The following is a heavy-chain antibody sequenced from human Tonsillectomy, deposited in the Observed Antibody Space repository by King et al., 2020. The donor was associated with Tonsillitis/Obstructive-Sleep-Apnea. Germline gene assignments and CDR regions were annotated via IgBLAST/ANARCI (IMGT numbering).Heavy chain of an antibody. J-gene: IGHJ5*02. V-gene: IGHV1-69*09. Sequence: HVQLVESGAEVKKPGSSVNVSCTASGGTFRSYAISWVRQAPGQGLEWMGRIVPIADMAHYAQKVAQKFKGRVSITADTSTSTAYMELSSLRSDDTALYYCAREGSGRASWAYNYFDLWGQGTLVTVSS. CDR1: GGTFRSYA. CDR3: AREGSGRASWAYNYFDL. CDR2: IVPIADMA. D-gene: IGHD6-19*01.